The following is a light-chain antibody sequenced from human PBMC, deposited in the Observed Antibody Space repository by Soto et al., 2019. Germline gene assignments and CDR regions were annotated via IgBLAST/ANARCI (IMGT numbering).Light chain of an antibody. V-gene: IGLV2-14*01. J-gene: IGLJ2*01. CDR3: CSYTSSTTPL. CDR2: EVS. Sequence: QSALTQPASVSGSPGQSITVSCTGTSSDVGGHNYVSWFQQHPGQAPKLLIYEVSNRPSGVSNRFSGSKSGNTASLTISGLQAEDEADYYCCSYTSSTTPLFGGGTKLTVL. CDR1: SSDVGGHNY.